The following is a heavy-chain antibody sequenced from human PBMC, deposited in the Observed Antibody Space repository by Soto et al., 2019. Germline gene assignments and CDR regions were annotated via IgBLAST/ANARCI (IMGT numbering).Heavy chain of an antibody. CDR2: ISYDGSNK. CDR3: AKDIEVGATGYYFDY. D-gene: IGHD1-26*01. J-gene: IGHJ4*02. V-gene: IGHV3-30*18. Sequence: QVQLVESGGGVVQPGRSLRLSCAASGFTFSSYGMLWVRQAPGKGLEWVAVISYDGSNKYYADSVKGRFTISRDNSKNTLYLQMNSLRAEDTAVYYCAKDIEVGATGYYFDYWGQGTLVTVSS. CDR1: GFTFSSYG.